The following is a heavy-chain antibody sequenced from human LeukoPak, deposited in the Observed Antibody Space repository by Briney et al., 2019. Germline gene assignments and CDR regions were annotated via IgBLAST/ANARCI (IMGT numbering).Heavy chain of an antibody. CDR3: AGVGPYSRGWNGY. J-gene: IGHJ4*02. V-gene: IGHV3-21*01. CDR2: ISSSSGYI. D-gene: IGHD6-19*01. CDR1: GFTFSSYS. Sequence: WGSLRLSCAASGFTFSSYSMNWVRQAPGKGLEWVSSISSSSGYIYYADSVKGRFTISRDNAKNSLYLQMNSLRAEDTAVYYCAGVGPYSRGWNGYWGQGTLVTVLS.